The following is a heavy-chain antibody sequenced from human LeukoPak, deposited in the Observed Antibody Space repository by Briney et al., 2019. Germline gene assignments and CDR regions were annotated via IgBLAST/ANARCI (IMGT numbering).Heavy chain of an antibody. Sequence: GESLQISCKGSGYSFTSYWIGWVRQLPGKGLEWMGIIYPGDSDTRYSPSFQGQVTISADKSISTAYLQWSSLKASDTAMYYCARSSEYYYDSSGYYFDYWGQGTLVTVSS. CDR3: ARSSEYYYDSSGYYFDY. J-gene: IGHJ4*02. D-gene: IGHD3-22*01. V-gene: IGHV5-51*01. CDR1: GYSFTSYW. CDR2: IYPGDSDT.